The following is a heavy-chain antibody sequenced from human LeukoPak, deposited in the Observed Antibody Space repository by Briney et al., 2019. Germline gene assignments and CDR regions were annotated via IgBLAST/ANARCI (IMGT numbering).Heavy chain of an antibody. CDR3: ATRPGSDYYDSSGYYADY. J-gene: IGHJ4*02. CDR1: GYTFTSYD. Sequence: ASVKVSCKASGYTFTSYDIYWVRHATGQGLEWMGWMNPNSGNTGYAQKFQGRVTMTRNTSISTAYMELSSLRSEDTAVYYCATRPGSDYYDSSGYYADYWGEGTLVTVSS. V-gene: IGHV1-8*01. CDR2: MNPNSGNT. D-gene: IGHD3-22*01.